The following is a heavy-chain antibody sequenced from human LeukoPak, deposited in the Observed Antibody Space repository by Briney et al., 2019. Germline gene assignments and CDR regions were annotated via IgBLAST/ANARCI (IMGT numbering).Heavy chain of an antibody. J-gene: IGHJ3*02. D-gene: IGHD3-3*01. CDR3: ARTFGVVTPDAFDI. V-gene: IGHV4-30-2*01. CDR1: GGSISSGGYS. CDR2: IYHSGST. Sequence: SETLSLTCVVSGGSISSGGYSWSWIRQPPGKGLEWIGYIYHSGSTYYNPSLKSRVTISVDRSKNQFSLKLSSVTAADTAVYYCARTFGVVTPDAFDIWGQGTMVTVSS.